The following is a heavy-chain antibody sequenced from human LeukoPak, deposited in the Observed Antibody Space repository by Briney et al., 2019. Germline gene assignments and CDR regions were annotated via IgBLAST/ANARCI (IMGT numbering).Heavy chain of an antibody. V-gene: IGHV3-7*01. CDR3: ARSTAGLDY. Sequence: TGGSLRLSCAASGFTFSKYWMSWVRQAPGKGLEWVGNIKQDGSEQYYVDSMRGRFTISRDNAKNSLYLQMSSLRAEDTAVYYCARSTAGLDYWGQGTLVTVSS. D-gene: IGHD1-1*01. CDR2: IKQDGSEQ. CDR1: GFTFSKYW. J-gene: IGHJ4*02.